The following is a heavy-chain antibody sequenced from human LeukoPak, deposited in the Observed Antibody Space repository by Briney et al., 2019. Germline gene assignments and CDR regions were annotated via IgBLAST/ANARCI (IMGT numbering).Heavy chain of an antibody. Sequence: GGSLRLSCAASGFTFDDYAMFWVRQAPGKALEGASGTGGDSKNIGYAASVKGRFTISRDNAKNSLHLQLSSLRAEDTAFYYCARGNRDSSGFYYYYGMDVWGQGTTVTVSS. J-gene: IGHJ6*02. CDR1: GFTFDDYA. V-gene: IGHV3-9*01. CDR3: ARGNRDSSGFYYYYGMDV. CDR2: TGGDSKNI. D-gene: IGHD6-19*01.